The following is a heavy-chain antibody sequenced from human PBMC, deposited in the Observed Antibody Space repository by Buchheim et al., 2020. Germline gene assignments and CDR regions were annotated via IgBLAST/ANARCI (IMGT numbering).Heavy chain of an antibody. Sequence: QVQLVQSGAEVRKPGASVKVSCQTSGYTFNTYWIHWVRQAPGQGLEWMGIINPSGGSTSYAQKFQGRVTMTRDTSTSTVYMELSSLRSEDTAVYYCAREYCSSTSCLYYFDYWGQGTL. J-gene: IGHJ4*02. CDR3: AREYCSSTSCLYYFDY. V-gene: IGHV1-46*02. CDR1: GYTFNTYW. D-gene: IGHD2-2*01. CDR2: INPSGGST.